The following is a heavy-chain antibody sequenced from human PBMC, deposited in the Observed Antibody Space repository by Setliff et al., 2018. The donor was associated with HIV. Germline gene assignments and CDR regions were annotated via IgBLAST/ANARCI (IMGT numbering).Heavy chain of an antibody. D-gene: IGHD3-3*01. CDR1: GDTFTMYD. Sequence: GASVKVSCKASGDTFTMYDINWVRQATGQGLEWMGWLNPNSGDTGYSQKFQGRVTMTRNTSISTVYMELSSLSSEDTAVYYCARVWSGYYRPFDYWGQGTLVTVSS. CDR2: LNPNSGDT. CDR3: ARVWSGYYRPFDY. V-gene: IGHV1-8*01. J-gene: IGHJ4*02.